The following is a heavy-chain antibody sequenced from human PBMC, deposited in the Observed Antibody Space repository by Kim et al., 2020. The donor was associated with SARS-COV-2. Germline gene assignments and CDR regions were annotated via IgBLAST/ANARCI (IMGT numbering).Heavy chain of an antibody. CDR2: IYYSGST. CDR1: GGSISSSSYY. J-gene: IGHJ5*02. V-gene: IGHV4-39*07. Sequence: SETLSLTCTVSGGSISSSSYYWGWIRQPPGKGLEWIGSIYYSGSTYYNPSLRSRVTILVDTSKNQFSLKLSSVTAADTAVYYCARVSTTVTPQFDPWGQGTLVTVSS. D-gene: IGHD4-17*01. CDR3: ARVSTTVTPQFDP.